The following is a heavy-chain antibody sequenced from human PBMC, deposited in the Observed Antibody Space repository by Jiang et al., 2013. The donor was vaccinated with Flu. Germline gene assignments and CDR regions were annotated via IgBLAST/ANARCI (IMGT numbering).Heavy chain of an antibody. D-gene: IGHD5-12*01. Sequence: RLSCAASGXTFISYWLSWVRQAPGKGLEWVANINQDGSEKYYVDAVKGRFTISRDNAKNSLDLQMNSLRAEDTAVYYCARALYGGYSGYIQHWGQGTLVTVSS. CDR2: INQDGSEK. CDR1: GXTFISYW. CDR3: ARALYGGYSGYIQH. J-gene: IGHJ1*01. V-gene: IGHV3-7*03.